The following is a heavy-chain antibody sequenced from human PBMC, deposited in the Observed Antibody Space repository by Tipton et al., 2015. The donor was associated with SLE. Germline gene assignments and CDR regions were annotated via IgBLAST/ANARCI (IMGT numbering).Heavy chain of an antibody. J-gene: IGHJ2*01. D-gene: IGHD6-19*01. Sequence: LRLSCTVSGGSIGSGGYYWSWIRQHPGKGLEWIGYIYYSGSTYYNPSLKSRVTISVDTSKNQFSLKLSSVTAADTAVYYCARDPAVAGTWYFDLWGRGTLVTVSS. CDR3: ARDPAVAGTWYFDL. V-gene: IGHV4-31*03. CDR2: IYYSGST. CDR1: GGSIGSGGYY.